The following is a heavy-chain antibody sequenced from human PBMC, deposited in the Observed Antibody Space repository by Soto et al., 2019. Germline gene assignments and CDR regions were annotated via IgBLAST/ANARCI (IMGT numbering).Heavy chain of an antibody. CDR2: INAGNGNT. J-gene: IGHJ4*02. V-gene: IGHV1-3*01. CDR3: ARGAAAGRYPNDY. Sequence: QVQLVQSGAEVKKPGASVKVSCKASGYTFTSYAMHWVRQAPGQRLEWMGWINAGNGNTKYSQKFQDRVTITRDTSASTAYMELSSLRSEDTAVYYCARGAAAGRYPNDYWGQGTLVTVSS. CDR1: GYTFTSYA. D-gene: IGHD6-13*01.